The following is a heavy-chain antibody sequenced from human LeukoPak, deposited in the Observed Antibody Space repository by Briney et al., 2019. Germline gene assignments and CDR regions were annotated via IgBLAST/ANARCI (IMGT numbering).Heavy chain of an antibody. Sequence: ASVKVSCKTSGYIFTDYYMHWVRQAPGQGLEWMGWINPNSGGTNYAQKFQGRVTMTRDTSISTAYMELSRLRSDDTAVYYCEGGGDCSSTSCYQGDYWGQGTLVTVSS. CDR1: GYIFTDYY. V-gene: IGHV1-2*02. J-gene: IGHJ4*02. D-gene: IGHD2-2*01. CDR3: EGGGDCSSTSCYQGDY. CDR2: INPNSGGT.